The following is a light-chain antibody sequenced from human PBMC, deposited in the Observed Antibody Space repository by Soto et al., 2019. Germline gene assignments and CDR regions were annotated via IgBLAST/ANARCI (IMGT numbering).Light chain of an antibody. CDR2: RNS. V-gene: IGLV1-40*01. J-gene: IGLJ3*02. Sequence: QSVLTQPPSVSGAPGQRVTISCTGSSSNIGAGYDVHWYQQRAGSAPKLLISRNSIRPSGVPDRFSGSKSGTSASLAITGLQAEDEADYYCQSADSSLSALFGGGTKLTVL. CDR3: QSADSSLSAL. CDR1: SSNIGAGYD.